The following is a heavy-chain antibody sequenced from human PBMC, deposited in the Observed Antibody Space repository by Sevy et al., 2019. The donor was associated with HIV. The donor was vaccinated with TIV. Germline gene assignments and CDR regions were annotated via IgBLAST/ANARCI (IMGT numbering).Heavy chain of an antibody. J-gene: IGHJ4*02. Sequence: ASVKVSCKASGYNFNNYGVSWVRQAPGQGLEWIGWINVYNGNTNYAQKVQGRATMTTDTSTNTAYMELRSLRSDDTAVYYCARTTYCSTTSCYNGCPDYWGQGTLVTVSS. D-gene: IGHD2-2*02. CDR3: ARTTYCSTTSCYNGCPDY. V-gene: IGHV1-18*01. CDR1: GYNFNNYG. CDR2: INVYNGNT.